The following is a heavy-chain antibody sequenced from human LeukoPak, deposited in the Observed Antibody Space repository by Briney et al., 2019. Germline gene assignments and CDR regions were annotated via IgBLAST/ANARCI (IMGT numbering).Heavy chain of an antibody. CDR3: ARSKESYDSSGYYYDLALDY. J-gene: IGHJ4*02. CDR2: IWYDGSNK. CDR1: GFTFNSYG. Sequence: GGSLRLSCAASGFTFNSYGMHWVRQAPGKGLEWVAVIWYDGSNKYYADSVKGRFTISRDNSKNTLYLQMNSLRAEDTAVYYCARSKESYDSSGYYYDLALDYWGQGTLVTVSS. V-gene: IGHV3-33*01. D-gene: IGHD3-22*01.